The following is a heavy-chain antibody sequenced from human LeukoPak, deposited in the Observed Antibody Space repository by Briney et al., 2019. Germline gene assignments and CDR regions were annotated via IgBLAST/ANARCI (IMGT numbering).Heavy chain of an antibody. V-gene: IGHV3-23*01. CDR2: ISGSGGST. J-gene: IGHJ6*03. D-gene: IGHD1-1*01. CDR3: ARTTEAHSWRTRYYDYYMDV. CDR1: GFSFSTYG. Sequence: PGGSLRLSCAASGFSFSTYGMSWVRQAPGKGLEWVSGISGSGGSTYYADSVKGRFTISRDNSKNTLSLQMNSLRAEDTAVYYCARTTEAHSWRTRYYDYYMDVWGKGTTVTVSS.